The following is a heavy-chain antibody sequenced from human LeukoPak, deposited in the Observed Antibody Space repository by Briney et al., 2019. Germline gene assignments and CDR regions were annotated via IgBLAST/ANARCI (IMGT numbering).Heavy chain of an antibody. D-gene: IGHD2-2*01. V-gene: IGHV3-21*06. J-gene: IGHJ6*02. CDR1: GFTFSNYN. Sequence: GGSLRLSCAASGFTFSNYNMNWVRQAPGKGLEWVSSISSSATYIYYADSVKGRFTISRDNAKTSLSLQMNSLRAEDTAVYYCARILVVPAANYYYSYGMDVWGQGTTVTVSS. CDR3: ARILVVPAANYYYSYGMDV. CDR2: ISSSATYI.